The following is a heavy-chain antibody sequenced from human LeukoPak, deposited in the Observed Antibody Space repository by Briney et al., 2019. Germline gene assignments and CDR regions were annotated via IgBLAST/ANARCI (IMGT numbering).Heavy chain of an antibody. D-gene: IGHD3-9*01. CDR3: AREVRYSFDY. CDR2: IYYSGST. CDR1: GGSISTYY. V-gene: IGHV4-59*01. Sequence: SSETLSLTRTVSGGSISTYYWSWIRQPPGKGLEWIGYIYYSGSTNYNPSLKNRVIISVDTSKNQFSLKLSSVTAADTAVYYCAREVRYSFDYWGQGTLVTVSS. J-gene: IGHJ4*02.